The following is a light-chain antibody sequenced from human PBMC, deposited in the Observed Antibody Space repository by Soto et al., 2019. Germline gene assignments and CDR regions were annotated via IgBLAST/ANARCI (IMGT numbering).Light chain of an antibody. Sequence: QSALTQPPSAPGSPGQSVTISCTGTSSDVGGYNYVSWYQQHPGRAPKLLIYEVTKRPSGVPDRFSGSKSGNTASLTVSGLQAEDETDYYCSSYAGTNIVLFGGGTKLTVL. CDR1: SSDVGGYNY. CDR2: EVT. CDR3: SSYAGTNIVL. J-gene: IGLJ2*01. V-gene: IGLV2-8*01.